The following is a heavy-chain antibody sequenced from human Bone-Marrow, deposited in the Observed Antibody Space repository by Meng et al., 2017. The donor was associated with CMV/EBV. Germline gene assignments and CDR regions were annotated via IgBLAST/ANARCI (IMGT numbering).Heavy chain of an antibody. V-gene: IGHV1-69*05. CDR3: ARDEYFRFDP. D-gene: IGHD2/OR15-2a*01. J-gene: IGHJ5*02. CDR1: GGNFSSYA. CDR2: IIPIFGTA. Sequence: VSCKASGGNFSSYAISWVRQAPGKGLEWMGGIIPIFGTANYAQKFQGRVTITTDESTSTAYMELSSLRSEDTAVYYCARDEYFRFDPWGQGTLVTVSS.